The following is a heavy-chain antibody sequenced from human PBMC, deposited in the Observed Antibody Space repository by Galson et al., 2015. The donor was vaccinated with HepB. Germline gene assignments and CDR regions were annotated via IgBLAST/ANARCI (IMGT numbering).Heavy chain of an antibody. D-gene: IGHD3-22*01. CDR2: IYSGGST. Sequence: SLRLSCAASGFTVSSNYMSWVRQAPGKGLEWVSVIYSGGSTYYADSVKGRFTISRDNSKNTLYLQMNSLRAEDTAVYYCARRADYYGSSGYYFDYWGQGTLVTVSS. CDR3: ARRADYYGSSGYYFDY. J-gene: IGHJ4*02. CDR1: GFTVSSNY. V-gene: IGHV3-66*01.